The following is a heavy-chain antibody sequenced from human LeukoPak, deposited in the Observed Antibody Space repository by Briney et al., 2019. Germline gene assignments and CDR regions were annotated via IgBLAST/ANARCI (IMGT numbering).Heavy chain of an antibody. Sequence: PGGSLRLSCAASGFTFSSYEMNWVRQAPGKGLEWVSYISSSGSTIYYADSVKGRFTISRDNAKNSLYLQMNSLRAEDTAVYYCARVGGSYYEFDYWGQGTLVTVSS. V-gene: IGHV3-48*03. CDR2: ISSSGSTI. CDR3: ARVGGSYYEFDY. J-gene: IGHJ4*02. CDR1: GFTFSSYE. D-gene: IGHD1-26*01.